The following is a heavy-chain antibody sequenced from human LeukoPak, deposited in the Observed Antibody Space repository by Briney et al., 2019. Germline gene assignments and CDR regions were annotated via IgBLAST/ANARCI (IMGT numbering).Heavy chain of an antibody. D-gene: IGHD3-3*01. V-gene: IGHV4-39*01. CDR2: IYYSGST. J-gene: IGHJ6*03. CDR1: GGSISNSSYY. CDR3: ARHAPYYDLWSGYSPARYYYYYMDV. Sequence: SETLSLTCTVSGGSISNSSYYWGWIRQPPGKGLEWIGSIYYSGSTYYNPSLKSRVTISVDTSKNQFSLKLSSVTAADTAVYYCARHAPYYDLWSGYSPARYYYYYMDVWGKGTTVTVSS.